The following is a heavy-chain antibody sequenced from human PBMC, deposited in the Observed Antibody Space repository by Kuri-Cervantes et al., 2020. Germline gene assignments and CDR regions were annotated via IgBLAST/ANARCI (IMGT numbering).Heavy chain of an antibody. CDR1: GFTFSSYG. CDR2: ISYDGSNK. CDR3: AREYGSGSSYFDY. V-gene: IGHV3-30*03. J-gene: IGHJ4*02. D-gene: IGHD3-10*01. Sequence: GESLKISCAASGFTFSSYGMHWVRQAPGKGLEWVAVISYDGSNKYYADSVKGRFTISRDNAKNSLYLQMNSLRAEDTAVYYCAREYGSGSSYFDYWGQGTLVTVSS.